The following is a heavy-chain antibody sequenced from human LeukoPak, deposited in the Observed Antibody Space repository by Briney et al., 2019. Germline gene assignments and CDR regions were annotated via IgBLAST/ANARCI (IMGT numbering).Heavy chain of an antibody. CDR2: ISYDGSNK. V-gene: IGHV3-30*18. J-gene: IGHJ4*02. CDR1: GFTFSSYG. D-gene: IGHD5-12*01. Sequence: GGSLSLSCAASGFTFSSYGMHWVCQAPGKGLEWVAVISYDGSNKYYADSVKGRFTISRDNSKNTLYLQMNSLRAEDTAVYYCAKAKYRTENYFDYWGQGTLVTVSS. CDR3: AKAKYRTENYFDY.